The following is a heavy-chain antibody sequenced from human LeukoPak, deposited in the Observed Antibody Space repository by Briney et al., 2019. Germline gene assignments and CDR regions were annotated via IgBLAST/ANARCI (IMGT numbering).Heavy chain of an antibody. D-gene: IGHD4-17*01. CDR1: GFTFSDYW. V-gene: IGHV3-74*01. Sequence: PGGPLRLSCAASGFTFSDYWMHWVRQAPGKGLVWVSRIDTDGSSATYADSVKGRFTISRDNAKNTVYLQMNSLRVEDTGVYSCASALTTVTPHFHYWGQGTLVTVSS. CDR2: IDTDGSSA. CDR3: ASALTTVTPHFHY. J-gene: IGHJ4*02.